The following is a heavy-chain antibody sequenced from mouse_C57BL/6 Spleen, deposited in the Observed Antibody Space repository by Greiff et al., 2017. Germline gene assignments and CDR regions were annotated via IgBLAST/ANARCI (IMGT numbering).Heavy chain of an antibody. D-gene: IGHD1-1*01. CDR1: GYTFTDYY. J-gene: IGHJ4*01. Sequence: VQLQQSGAELVKPGASVKISCKASGYTFTDYYINWVKQRPGQGLEWIGKIGPGSGSTYYNEKFKGKATLTADKSSSTAYMQLSSLTSEDSAVYFCARRDFCGSSLDYYAMDYWGQGTSVTVSS. V-gene: IGHV1-77*01. CDR3: ARRDFCGSSLDYYAMDY. CDR2: IGPGSGST.